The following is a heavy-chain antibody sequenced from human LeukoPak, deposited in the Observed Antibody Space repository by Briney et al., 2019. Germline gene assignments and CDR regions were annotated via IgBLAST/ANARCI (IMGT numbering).Heavy chain of an antibody. CDR3: ARDRGTMIVVKNYGMDV. CDR1: GYTFTSYG. J-gene: IGHJ6*02. D-gene: IGHD3-22*01. V-gene: IGHV1-18*01. Sequence: GASVKVSCKASGYTFTSYGISWVRQAPGQGLEWMGWISAYNGNTNYAQKLQGRVTMTRDTSTSTVYMELSSLRSEDTAVYYCARDRGTMIVVKNYGMDVWGQGTTVTVSS. CDR2: ISAYNGNT.